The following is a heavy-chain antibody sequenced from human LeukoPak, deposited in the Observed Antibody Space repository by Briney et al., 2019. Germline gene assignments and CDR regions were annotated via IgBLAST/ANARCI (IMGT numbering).Heavy chain of an antibody. CDR2: ISYDGSNK. Sequence: GGSLRLSCAASGFTFSSYAMHWVRQAPGKGLEWVAVISYDGSNKYYADSVKGRFTISRDNSKNTLYLQMNSLGAEDTAVYYCARVFITGTTDYWGQGTLVTVSS. CDR3: ARVFITGTTDY. J-gene: IGHJ4*02. V-gene: IGHV3-30*04. D-gene: IGHD1-7*01. CDR1: GFTFSSYA.